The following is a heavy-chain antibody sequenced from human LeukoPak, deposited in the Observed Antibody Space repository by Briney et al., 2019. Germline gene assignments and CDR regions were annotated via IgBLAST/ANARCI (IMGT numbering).Heavy chain of an antibody. D-gene: IGHD3-22*01. Sequence: PSETLSLTCTVSGGSISSYYWSWIRQPPGKGLEWIGYIYYSGSTNYNPSLKSRVTISVDTSKNQFSLKLSSVTAADTAVYYCARGPTDRKGGTYYYDSSGSTYYFDYWGQGTLVTVSS. CDR1: GGSISSYY. CDR2: IYYSGST. J-gene: IGHJ4*02. V-gene: IGHV4-59*01. CDR3: ARGPTDRKGGTYYYDSSGSTYYFDY.